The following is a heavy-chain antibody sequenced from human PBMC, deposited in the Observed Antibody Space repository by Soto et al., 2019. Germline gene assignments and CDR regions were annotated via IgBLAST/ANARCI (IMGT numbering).Heavy chain of an antibody. CDR2: ISPHNRTT. V-gene: IGHV1-18*01. CDR3: ARDEGGYDILTGYYKAHHFDQ. D-gene: IGHD3-9*01. CDR1: GYTFGHFY. Sequence: QVQLVQSGAEVKRPGGSVKVSCQASGYTFGHFYITWVRQAPGQELEWMGAISPHNRTTNYAEKFRGRVTMTTDTSTTTAYMELRSLRSDDTAVYYCARDEGGYDILTGYYKAHHFDQWGQGALVTVSS. J-gene: IGHJ4*02.